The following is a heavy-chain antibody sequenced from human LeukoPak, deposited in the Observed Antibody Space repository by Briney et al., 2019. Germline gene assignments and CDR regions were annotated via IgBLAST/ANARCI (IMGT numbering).Heavy chain of an antibody. CDR1: GGSINNYH. Sequence: SETLSLTCSVSGGSINNYHWSWIRQPPGKGLEWIGYIYYSGSTNYNPSLESRVAMSVDTSKNQFSLKLSSVTAADTAVYYCARGGWGFDPWGQGTLVTVSS. CDR2: IYYSGST. D-gene: IGHD1-26*01. CDR3: ARGGWGFDP. V-gene: IGHV4-59*01. J-gene: IGHJ5*02.